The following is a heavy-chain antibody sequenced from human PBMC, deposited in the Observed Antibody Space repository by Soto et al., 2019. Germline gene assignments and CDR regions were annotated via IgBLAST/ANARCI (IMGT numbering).Heavy chain of an antibody. Sequence: ASVKVSCKASGGTFSSYAISWVRQAPGQGLEWMGGIIPILGIAIYAQKFQGGVTITADKSTSTAYMELSSLRSEDTAVYYCARDLPNDYSNYDRTDDNNWFDPWGQGTLVTVSS. D-gene: IGHD4-4*01. J-gene: IGHJ5*02. CDR1: GGTFSSYA. V-gene: IGHV1-69*10. CDR3: ARDLPNDYSNYDRTDDNNWFDP. CDR2: IIPILGIA.